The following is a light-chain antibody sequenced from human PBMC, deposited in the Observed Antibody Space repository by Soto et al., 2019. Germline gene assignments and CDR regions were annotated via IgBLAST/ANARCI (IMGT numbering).Light chain of an antibody. Sequence: EIVLKQSPDTLSLSPGERATLSCRASQSVKNNYLAWYQQKPGQAPRFLIYDASSRATGMPDRFSGSGSGTEFTLTISRLEPEDFAVYYCQQYGSTPLTFGGGTKVAIK. J-gene: IGKJ4*01. CDR2: DAS. CDR3: QQYGSTPLT. V-gene: IGKV3-20*01. CDR1: QSVKNNY.